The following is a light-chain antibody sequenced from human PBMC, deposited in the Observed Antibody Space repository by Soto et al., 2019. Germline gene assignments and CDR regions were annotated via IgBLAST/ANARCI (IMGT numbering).Light chain of an antibody. CDR2: SAS. Sequence: DIQMTQSPSSLSASVGDRVTITCRASQSISSYLNWYQQKPGKAPKLLIYSASSLQSGVPSRFSGSGSGTDFTLTINILQPEDFATYYYQQSYSSPLTFGGGTKVELK. J-gene: IGKJ4*01. V-gene: IGKV1-39*01. CDR3: QQSYSSPLT. CDR1: QSISSY.